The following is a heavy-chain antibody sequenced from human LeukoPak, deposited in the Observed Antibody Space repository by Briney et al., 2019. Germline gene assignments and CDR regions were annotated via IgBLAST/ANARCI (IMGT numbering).Heavy chain of an antibody. CDR2: ISGSGGST. CDR3: ARMSSGWGKLGLDY. D-gene: IGHD6-19*01. CDR1: GFTFSSYE. V-gene: IGHV3-23*01. Sequence: GGSLRLSCVASGFTFSSYEMNWVRQAPGKGLEWVSAISGSGGSTYYADSVKGRFTISRDNSKNTLYLQMNSLRAEDTAVYYCARMSSGWGKLGLDYWGQGTLVTVSS. J-gene: IGHJ4*02.